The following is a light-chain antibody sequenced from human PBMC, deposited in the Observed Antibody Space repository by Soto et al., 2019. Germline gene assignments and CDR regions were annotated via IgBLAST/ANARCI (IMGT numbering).Light chain of an antibody. J-gene: IGLJ1*01. CDR2: DVN. Sequence: QSALTQPASVSGSPGQSITISCTGTSSDVGGYHFVSWYQPHPGKVPKLMIFDVNGRPSGVSDRFSGSKSGNTASLTISGLQAEDEGDYYCCSYTSSSTHVFGSGTKVTVL. CDR3: CSYTSSSTHV. V-gene: IGLV2-14*03. CDR1: SSDVGGYHF.